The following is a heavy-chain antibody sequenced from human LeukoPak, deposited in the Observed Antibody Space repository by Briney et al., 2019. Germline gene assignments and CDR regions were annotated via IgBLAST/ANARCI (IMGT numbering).Heavy chain of an antibody. CDR1: GYTFTGYY. CDR3: ARDRGLDIAAAGKFRHYYYYMDV. Sequence: ASVKVSCKASGYTFTGYYMHWVRQAPGQGLEWMGWINPNSGGTNYAQKFQGRVTMTRDMSTRTVYMELSSLRFEDTAVYYCARDRGLDIAAAGKFRHYYYYMDVWGKGTTVTVSS. V-gene: IGHV1-2*02. CDR2: INPNSGGT. D-gene: IGHD6-13*01. J-gene: IGHJ6*03.